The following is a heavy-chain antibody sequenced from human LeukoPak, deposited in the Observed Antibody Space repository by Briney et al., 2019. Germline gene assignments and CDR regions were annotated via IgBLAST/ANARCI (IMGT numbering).Heavy chain of an antibody. J-gene: IGHJ5*02. V-gene: IGHV5-51*01. CDR3: VKGRGYYDSYNGYYDPDNWFEP. CDR1: GYTFSKYW. D-gene: IGHD3-16*01. CDR2: YDPNDSDT. Sequence: GESLKISCKTSGYTFSKYWIGGVRQKSGKGLEWMGIYDPNDSDTRYSPSFQGPVTISADTSTITAYMQWSSLTASDTAMYYCVKGRGYYDSYNGYYDPDNWFEPWGQGTLVTVSS.